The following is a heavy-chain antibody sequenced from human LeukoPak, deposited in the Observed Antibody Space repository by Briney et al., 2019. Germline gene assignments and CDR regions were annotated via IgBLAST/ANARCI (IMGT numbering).Heavy chain of an antibody. CDR3: AMSYDSSGYDAFDI. V-gene: IGHV3-74*01. CDR2: INSDGSRT. CDR1: GFTFSSYW. J-gene: IGHJ3*02. Sequence: GGSLRLSCTASGFTFSSYWRHWVRQAPGKGLVWVARINSDGSRTSYAYSVKGRFTISRDNAKNTLYLQMNSVRAEDTAVYYCAMSYDSSGYDAFDIWGQGTMVTVSS. D-gene: IGHD3-22*01.